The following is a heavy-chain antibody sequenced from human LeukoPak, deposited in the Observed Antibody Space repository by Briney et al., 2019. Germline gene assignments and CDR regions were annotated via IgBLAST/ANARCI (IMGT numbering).Heavy chain of an antibody. Sequence: SETLSLTCTVSGGSISSGDYYWGWIRQPPGKGLEWIGSIYYSGSTYYNPSLKSRVTISVDTSKNQFSLKLSSVTAADTVVYYCARGGRYFDWLLSFDYWGQGTLVTVSS. D-gene: IGHD3-9*01. V-gene: IGHV4-39*01. CDR2: IYYSGST. CDR1: GGSISSGDYY. CDR3: ARGGRYFDWLLSFDY. J-gene: IGHJ4*02.